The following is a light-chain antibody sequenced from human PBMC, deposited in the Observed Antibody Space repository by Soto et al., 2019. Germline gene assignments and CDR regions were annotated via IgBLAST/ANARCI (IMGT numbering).Light chain of an antibody. CDR2: EDN. CDR3: QSYASNNWV. Sequence: NFMLTQPHSVSESPGKTVTISCTGSSGSIASNYVQWYQQRPGSAPTTVIYEDNRRPSGVPDRFSGSIDNSSNSASLTISGLKTEDEADYYCQSYASNNWVFGGGTKLTVL. J-gene: IGLJ3*02. CDR1: SGSIASNY. V-gene: IGLV6-57*02.